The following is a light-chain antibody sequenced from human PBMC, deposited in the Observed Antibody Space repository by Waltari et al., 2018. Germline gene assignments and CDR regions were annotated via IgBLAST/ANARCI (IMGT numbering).Light chain of an antibody. Sequence: EIVMTQSPATLSVSPGERATLSCRASQSISSTLAWYQHKPGQAPRLLIYGASTRATGIPARFSDSASGTEFTLTNSSVQSEDFAVYYCHHYNQWPYTFGQGTKLEIK. V-gene: IGKV3-15*01. CDR2: GAS. CDR3: HHYNQWPYT. J-gene: IGKJ2*01. CDR1: QSISST.